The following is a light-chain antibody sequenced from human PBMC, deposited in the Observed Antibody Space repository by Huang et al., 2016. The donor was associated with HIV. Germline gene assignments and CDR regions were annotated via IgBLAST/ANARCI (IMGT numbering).Light chain of an antibody. CDR3: QQYDDLPYT. J-gene: IGKJ2*01. CDR2: DAS. Sequence: DIQMTRSPSSLSAFIGDKVTITCQASQDISKYLNWYQQRPGKAPKLLIYDASSLAKGVTSRITGGGSGTTFTFTIASLQPGDVATYYCQQYDDLPYTFGQGTMMEI. V-gene: IGKV1-33*01. CDR1: QDISKY.